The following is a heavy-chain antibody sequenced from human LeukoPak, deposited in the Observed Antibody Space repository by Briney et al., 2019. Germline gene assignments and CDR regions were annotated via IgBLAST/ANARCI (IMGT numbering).Heavy chain of an antibody. CDR1: GYTFTGYY. J-gene: IGHJ6*03. V-gene: IGHV1-2*02. Sequence: ASVKVSCKASGYTFTGYYMHWVRQAPGQGLEWMGWINPNSGGTNYAQKFQGRVTMTRDTSISTAYMELSRLRSDDTAVYYCAREEHLGLAARPLNYYYYMDVWGKGTTVTVSS. CDR2: INPNSGGT. D-gene: IGHD6-6*01. CDR3: AREEHLGLAARPLNYYYYMDV.